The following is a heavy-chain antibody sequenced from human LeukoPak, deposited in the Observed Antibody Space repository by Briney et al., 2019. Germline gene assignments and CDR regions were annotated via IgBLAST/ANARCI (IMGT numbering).Heavy chain of an antibody. CDR3: ASPDSSGYYNDAFDI. CDR2: IIPIFGTA. Sequence: ASVKVSCKASGGTFSSYAISWVRQAPGQGLEWMGGIIPIFGTANYAQKFQGRVTITADESTSTAYMELSGLRSEDTAVYYCASPDSSGYYNDAFDIWGQGTMVTVSS. J-gene: IGHJ3*02. CDR1: GGTFSSYA. D-gene: IGHD3-22*01. V-gene: IGHV1-69*01.